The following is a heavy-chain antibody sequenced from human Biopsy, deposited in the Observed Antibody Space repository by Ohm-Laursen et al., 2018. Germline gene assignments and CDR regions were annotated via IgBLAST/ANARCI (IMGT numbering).Heavy chain of an antibody. V-gene: IGHV4-31*03. J-gene: IGHJ4*02. CDR1: GGSISIGGSY. CDR3: ARDRGQNYFDY. CDR2: IYYNGNT. Sequence: TLSLTCIVSGGSISIGGSYWSWIRQHPGKGLEWIGYIYYNGNTNYNPSLKSRVSMSVDTFKNQFSLKLSSVTVADTAVYFCARDRGQNYFDYWGQGIPVTVSS.